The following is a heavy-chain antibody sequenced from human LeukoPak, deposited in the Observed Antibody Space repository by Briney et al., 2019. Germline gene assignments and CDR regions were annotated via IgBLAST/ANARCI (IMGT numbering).Heavy chain of an antibody. J-gene: IGHJ5*02. CDR3: ARELGSDYGGYSP. V-gene: IGHV4-61*02. CDR1: GGSMRSDSSF. D-gene: IGHD4-23*01. Sequence: SETLSLTCSVSGGSMRSDSSFWSWIRQPAGKGLEWIGRIYATGNTNYNPPLERRVTISVDTSKNQFSLELTSVTAADTAVYYCARELGSDYGGYSPWGQGTLVTVSS. CDR2: IYATGNT.